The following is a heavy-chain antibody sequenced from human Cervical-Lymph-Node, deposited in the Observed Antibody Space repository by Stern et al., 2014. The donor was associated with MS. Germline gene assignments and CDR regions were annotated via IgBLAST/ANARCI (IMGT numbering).Heavy chain of an antibody. J-gene: IGHJ4*02. CDR1: GDSIVTGSHY. V-gene: IGHV4-31*03. CDR2: IYHTGST. D-gene: IGHD3-22*01. CDR3: ARDSGYPDY. Sequence: QVQLQESRPGLVKPSQSLSLTCTVSGDSIVTGSHYWSWIRQHPGNGLEWIGYIYHTGSTNYNPSLKSRVTLSIDTSKNQFSLNLSSVTGADTAVYYCARDSGYPDYWGQGTLVTVSS.